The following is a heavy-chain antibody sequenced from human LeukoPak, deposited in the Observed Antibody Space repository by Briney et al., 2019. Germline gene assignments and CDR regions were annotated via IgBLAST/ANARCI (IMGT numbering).Heavy chain of an antibody. CDR3: AKDGFFRGRYYFDY. J-gene: IGHJ4*02. CDR1: GLTFDDYA. Sequence: GGSLRLSCAASGLTFDDYAMHWVRQAPGKGLEWVSGISWNSGSIGYADSVKGRFTISRDNAKNSLYLQMNSLRAEDTALYYCAKDGFFRGRYYFDYWGQGTLVTVSS. CDR2: ISWNSGSI. D-gene: IGHD1-14*01. V-gene: IGHV3-9*01.